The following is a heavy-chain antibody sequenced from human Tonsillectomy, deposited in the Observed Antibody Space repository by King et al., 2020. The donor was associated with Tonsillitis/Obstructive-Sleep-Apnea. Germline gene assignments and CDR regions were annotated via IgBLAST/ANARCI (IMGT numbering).Heavy chain of an antibody. Sequence: VQLVESGGGLVKPGGSLRLSFAASGFTFHDYYLRWIRQAPGKGLEWVSYISSSSSYTKYADSVKGRFTISRDNAKNSLYLQMNSLTAEDTAIYYCAMAYTSSSHFDYWGQGTLVTVSS. CDR3: AMAYTSSSHFDY. CDR2: ISSSSSYT. CDR1: GFTFHDYY. D-gene: IGHD6-6*01. V-gene: IGHV3-11*05. J-gene: IGHJ4*02.